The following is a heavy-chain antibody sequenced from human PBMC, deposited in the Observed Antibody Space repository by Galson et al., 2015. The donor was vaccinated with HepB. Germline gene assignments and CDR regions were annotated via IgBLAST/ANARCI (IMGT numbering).Heavy chain of an antibody. CDR2: MNPKSTNT. CDR3: ARAVRNQLLSEY. J-gene: IGHJ4*02. D-gene: IGHD1-26*01. Sequence: SVKVSCKASGYTFTSYDVTWVRQAPGQGLEWMGWMNPKSTNTGYARKFQGRVTMTGDTSMDTDYMEMSSLTSEDTAVYYCARAVRNQLLSEYWGQGTLVTGSS. CDR1: GYTFTSYD. V-gene: IGHV1-8*01.